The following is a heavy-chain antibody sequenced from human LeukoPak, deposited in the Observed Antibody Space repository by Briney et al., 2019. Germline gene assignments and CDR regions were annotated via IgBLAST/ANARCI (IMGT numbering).Heavy chain of an antibody. CDR3: ARATVGYCDSTSCYSDY. V-gene: IGHV1-69*04. CDR2: IIPILGIA. Sequence: SVKVSCKASGGTFSSYAISWVRQAPEQGLEWMGRIIPILGIAIYAQKFLGRVTITADKSTSTAYMEIYSLTSEDTAVYYCARATVGYCDSTSCYSDYWGQGTLVTVSS. CDR1: GGTFSSYA. D-gene: IGHD2-2*01. J-gene: IGHJ4*02.